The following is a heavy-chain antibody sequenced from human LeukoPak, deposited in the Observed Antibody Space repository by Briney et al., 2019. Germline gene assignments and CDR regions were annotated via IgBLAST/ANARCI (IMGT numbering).Heavy chain of an antibody. CDR2: ISFTGST. CDR3: ARHTYGSGTYYNA. Sequence: SETLSLTCTVSGDSINSNNYYWGWVRQPPGKGLEWIGSISFTGSTYYNPSLKSRGTLSVDTSKNHFSLKLSSVTAADTAVYYCARHTYGSGTYYNAWSQGTLVTVSS. D-gene: IGHD3-10*01. J-gene: IGHJ5*02. CDR1: GDSINSNNYY. V-gene: IGHV4-39*01.